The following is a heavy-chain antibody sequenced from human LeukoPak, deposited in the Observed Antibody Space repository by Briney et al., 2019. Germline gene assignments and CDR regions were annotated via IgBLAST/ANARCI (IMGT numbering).Heavy chain of an antibody. D-gene: IGHD1-26*01. Sequence: GGSLRLSCAGSGFTFSSYWMQWVRQAPGKGLVWDSRIDRDGTTTSYADSVKGRFTISRDNAKNMLYLQMNSLGAEDTAVYYCAREVPRGGSYYEDYWGQGTLVTVSS. CDR2: IDRDGTTT. CDR1: GFTFSSYW. CDR3: AREVPRGGSYYEDY. J-gene: IGHJ4*02. V-gene: IGHV3-74*01.